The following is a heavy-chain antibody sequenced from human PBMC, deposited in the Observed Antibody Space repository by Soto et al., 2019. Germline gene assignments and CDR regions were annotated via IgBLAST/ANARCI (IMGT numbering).Heavy chain of an antibody. J-gene: IGHJ4*02. V-gene: IGHV3-7*03. D-gene: IGHD1-1*01. Sequence: RRLSCAASGFTFSNYWMNWVRQAPGKGLEWVANIKEGGSEMNYVDSVKGRFTISRDNAKNSVYLQMNYLRAEDTAVYYCLSFWTDSWGQGTLVTVSS. CDR1: GFTFSNYW. CDR2: IKEGGSEM. CDR3: LSFWTDS.